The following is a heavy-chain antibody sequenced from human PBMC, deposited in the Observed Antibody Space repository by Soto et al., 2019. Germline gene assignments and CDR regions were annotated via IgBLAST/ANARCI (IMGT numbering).Heavy chain of an antibody. CDR3: ARENFGVIIHDAFDL. CDR2: IYDSETT. V-gene: IGHV4-31*03. D-gene: IGHD2-8*01. Sequence: PSETLSLTCTVSGDSVSSGGYYWNWIRQHPGRGLEWLGYIYDSETTYYNPSPESRLSISVDASKNQFSLKVTSVTPADTAVYYCARENFGVIIHDAFDLWGQGTMVTVSS. J-gene: IGHJ3*01. CDR1: GDSVSSGGYY.